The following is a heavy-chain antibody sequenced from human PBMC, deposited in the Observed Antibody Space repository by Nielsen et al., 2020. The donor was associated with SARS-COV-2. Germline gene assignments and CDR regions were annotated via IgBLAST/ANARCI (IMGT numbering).Heavy chain of an antibody. CDR2: ISGSGGST. CDR1: GFTFSSYA. V-gene: IGHV3-23*01. J-gene: IGHJ4*02. D-gene: IGHD3-22*01. Sequence: GGSLRLSCAASGFTFSSYAMSWVRQAPGKGLEWVSAISGSGGSTYYADSEKGRFTISRDNSKNTLYLQMNSLRAEDTAVYYCLYYYDSSGYPGFFEYWGQGTLVTVSS. CDR3: LYYYDSSGYPGFFEY.